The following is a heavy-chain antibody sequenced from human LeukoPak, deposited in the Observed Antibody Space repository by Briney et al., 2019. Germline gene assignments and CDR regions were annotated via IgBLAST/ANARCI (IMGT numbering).Heavy chain of an antibody. CDR2: IRYDGSNK. V-gene: IGHV3-30*02. D-gene: IGHD3-22*01. J-gene: IGHJ4*02. Sequence: PGRSLRLSCAGSGFTFSSYGMHWVRQAPGKGLEWVAFIRYDGSNKYYADSVKGRFTISRDNSKNTLYLQMNSLRAEDTAVYYCAKIMYDSSGYYYGGFDYWGQGTLVTVSS. CDR3: AKIMYDSSGYYYGGFDY. CDR1: GFTFSSYG.